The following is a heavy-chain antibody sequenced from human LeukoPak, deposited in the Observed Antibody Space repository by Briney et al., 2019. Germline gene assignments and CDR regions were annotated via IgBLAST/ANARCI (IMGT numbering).Heavy chain of an antibody. J-gene: IGHJ2*01. Sequence: PGGSLRLSCAASGFNFNDYAMHWVRQAPGKGLEWVSGISWNSGTVAYADSVKGRFTISRDNSKKSLYLQMNSLRAEDMALYYCAKASADWHFDLWGRGTLVTVSS. CDR3: AKASADWHFDL. CDR1: GFNFNDYA. D-gene: IGHD2-2*01. V-gene: IGHV3-9*03. CDR2: ISWNSGTV.